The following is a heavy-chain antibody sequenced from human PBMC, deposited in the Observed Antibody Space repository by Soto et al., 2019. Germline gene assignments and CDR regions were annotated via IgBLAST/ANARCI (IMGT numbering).Heavy chain of an antibody. J-gene: IGHJ6*02. CDR1: GGSISSSSYY. Sequence: SLTCTVSGGSISSSSYYWGWIRQPPGKGLEWIGSIYYSGSTYYNPSLKSRVTISVDTSKNQFSLKLSSVTAADTAVYYCARSSITIFGVVTKVLVWGQGTTVTVSS. D-gene: IGHD3-3*01. CDR3: ARSSITIFGVVTKVLV. CDR2: IYYSGST. V-gene: IGHV4-39*01.